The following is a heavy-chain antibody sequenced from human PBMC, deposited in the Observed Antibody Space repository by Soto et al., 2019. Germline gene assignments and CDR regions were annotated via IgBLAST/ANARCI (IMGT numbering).Heavy chain of an antibody. CDR2: IIPIFGTA. CDR1: GGTFSSYA. J-gene: IGHJ6*02. Sequence: SVKVACKASGGTFSSYAISWVRQAPGQGLEWMGGIIPIFGTANYAQKFQGRVTITADESTSTAYMELSSLRSEDTAVYYCARADSSGYSYGTGYYYGMDVWGQGTTVTVSS. D-gene: IGHD5-18*01. CDR3: ARADSSGYSYGTGYYYGMDV. V-gene: IGHV1-69*13.